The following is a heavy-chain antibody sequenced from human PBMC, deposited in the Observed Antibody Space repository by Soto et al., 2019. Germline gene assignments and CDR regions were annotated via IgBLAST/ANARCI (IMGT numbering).Heavy chain of an antibody. CDR1: GFTFSKAW. J-gene: IGHJ4*02. CDR3: TPERRYYYDSGGY. CDR2: IKSKIDGGAT. Sequence: EVQLVESGGGLVKPGGSLRLSCAASGFTFSKAWMSWVRQAPGKGLEWVGHIKSKIDGGATDYAAPVKGRFSISRDDSKNTLYLHMHNLETEDTALYYCTPERRYYYDSGGYWGQETLVTVSS. D-gene: IGHD3-22*01. V-gene: IGHV3-15*01.